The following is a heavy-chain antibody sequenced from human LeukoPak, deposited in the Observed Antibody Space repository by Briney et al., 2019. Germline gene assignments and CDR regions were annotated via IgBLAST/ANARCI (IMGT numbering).Heavy chain of an antibody. CDR1: GFTFSDYY. J-gene: IGHJ3*02. V-gene: IGHV3-11*01. CDR3: ARIRSPNEDAFDI. CDR2: ISSSGAVI. Sequence: PGGSLRLSCAASGFTFSDYYMSWIRQAPGKGLEWLSFISSSGAVIHYADSVKGRFTISRDSAKNSLSLQMNSLRVADTAIYYCARIRSPNEDAFDIWGQGTMVTVSS.